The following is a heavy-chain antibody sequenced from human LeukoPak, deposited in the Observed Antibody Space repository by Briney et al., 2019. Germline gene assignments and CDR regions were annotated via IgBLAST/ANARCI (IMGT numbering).Heavy chain of an antibody. Sequence: GGSLRLSCAASGFSFSSYWMSWVRQPPGKGLEGVANIKQDGSEKYYVDSVKGRFTISRDNAKNALYLQMNSLRAEDTAVYYCVGHSDYWGQGTRVTVSS. CDR2: IKQDGSEK. CDR1: GFSFSSYW. V-gene: IGHV3-7*01. D-gene: IGHD3-16*01. J-gene: IGHJ4*02. CDR3: VGHSDY.